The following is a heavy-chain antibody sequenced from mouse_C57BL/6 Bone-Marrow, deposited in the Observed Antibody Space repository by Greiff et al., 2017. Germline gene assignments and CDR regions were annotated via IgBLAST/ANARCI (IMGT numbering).Heavy chain of an antibody. CDR1: GYTFTSYW. CDR3: SYDGYYDWVWFAY. J-gene: IGHJ3*01. D-gene: IGHD2-3*01. CDR2: IYPGNSDT. V-gene: IGHV1-5*01. Sequence: VQLQQSGTVLARPGASVKMSCKTSGYTFTSYWMHWVKQRPGQGLEWIGAIYPGNSDTSYNQKFKGKAKLTAVTSASTAYMELSSLTNEDSAVXYCSYDGYYDWVWFAYWGQGTLVTVSA.